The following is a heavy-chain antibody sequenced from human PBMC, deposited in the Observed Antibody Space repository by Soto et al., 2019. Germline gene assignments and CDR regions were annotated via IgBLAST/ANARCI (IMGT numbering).Heavy chain of an antibody. J-gene: IGHJ3*01. CDR2: IYYSGST. D-gene: IGHD6-19*01. Sequence: QLQLQESGPGLVKPSETLSLTCTVSGGSISSSSYYWGWIRQPPGKGLEWIGSIYYSGSTYYSPPLKSRVTISVATSKNQFSLRLSSVTAADTAVYYCARHRGVDSSGWYGDAFDLWGQGTTVTVSS. CDR1: GGSISSSSYY. V-gene: IGHV4-39*01. CDR3: ARHRGVDSSGWYGDAFDL.